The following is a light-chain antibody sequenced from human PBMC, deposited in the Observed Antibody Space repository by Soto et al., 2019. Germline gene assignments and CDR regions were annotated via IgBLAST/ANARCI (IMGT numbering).Light chain of an antibody. Sequence: DIQMTQSPSSLSASVGDRVTITCRASQSISSYLNWYQKKPGRAPELLIYAASSLQSGVPSRFSGSGSGTEFTLTISSLQPDDFATYYCQQYNNYQWTFGQGTKVDIK. CDR3: QQYNNYQWT. V-gene: IGKV1-39*01. CDR1: QSISSY. CDR2: AAS. J-gene: IGKJ1*01.